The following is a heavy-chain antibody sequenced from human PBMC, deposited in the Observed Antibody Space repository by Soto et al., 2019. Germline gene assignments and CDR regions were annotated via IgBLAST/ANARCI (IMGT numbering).Heavy chain of an antibody. CDR1: GGTFSTYP. J-gene: IGHJ6*02. Sequence: QVQLVQSGAEVKKPGSSVKVSCKAPGGTFSTYPISWVRQAPGQGLEWRGGVIPIFGTPKYAQKFQGRVTITADESTSTGYMELRSLRSEDTAVYYCARSQGGSSSLDIYYYYYYGMDVWGQGTTVTVSS. D-gene: IGHD2-15*01. CDR3: ARSQGGSSSLDIYYYYYYGMDV. CDR2: VIPIFGTP. V-gene: IGHV1-69*01.